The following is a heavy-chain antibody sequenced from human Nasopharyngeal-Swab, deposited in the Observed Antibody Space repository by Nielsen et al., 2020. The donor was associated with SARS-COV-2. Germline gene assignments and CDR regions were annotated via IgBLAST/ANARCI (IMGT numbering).Heavy chain of an antibody. D-gene: IGHD3/OR15-3a*01. Sequence: GESLKISCAASRFTFSSYWMSWVRQAPGKGLEWVANIKQDGSEQYYVDSVKGRFTISRDNAKNSLYLQMNSLRAEDTAVYYCARERGYGLFDYWGQGTLVTVSS. J-gene: IGHJ4*02. CDR2: IKQDGSEQ. CDR1: RFTFSSYW. V-gene: IGHV3-7*01. CDR3: ARERGYGLFDY.